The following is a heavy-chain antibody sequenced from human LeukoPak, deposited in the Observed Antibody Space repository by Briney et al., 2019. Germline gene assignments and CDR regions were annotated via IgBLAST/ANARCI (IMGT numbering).Heavy chain of an antibody. J-gene: IGHJ4*02. D-gene: IGHD2-2*01. V-gene: IGHV3-23*01. CDR3: AKDIVVVPAAGDYFDY. CDR1: GFTFSSYA. Sequence: GGSLRLSCAASGFTFSSYAMSWVRQAPGKGLEWVSAISGSGGSTYYADSVKGRFTISRDNSKNTLYLQMNSLRAGDTAVYYCAKDIVVVPAAGDYFDYWGQGTLVTVSS. CDR2: ISGSGGST.